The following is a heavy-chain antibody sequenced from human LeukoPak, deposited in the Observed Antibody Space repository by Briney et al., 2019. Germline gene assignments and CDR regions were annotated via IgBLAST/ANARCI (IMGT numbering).Heavy chain of an antibody. CDR3: ARNYYGSGSYYSHFDY. D-gene: IGHD3-10*01. J-gene: IGHJ4*02. Sequence: SQTLSLTCAISGDSVSSNSATWNWIRQSPSRGLEWLGRAYYRSNWDNDYAVSVKSRITINPDTSKNQFSLQLKSVTPEDTAVYYCARNYYGSGSYYSHFDYWGQGTIVTVSS. CDR2: AYYRSNWDN. CDR1: GDSVSSNSAT. V-gene: IGHV6-1*01.